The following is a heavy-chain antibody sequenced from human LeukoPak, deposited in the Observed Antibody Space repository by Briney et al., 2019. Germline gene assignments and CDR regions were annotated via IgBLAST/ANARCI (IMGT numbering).Heavy chain of an antibody. D-gene: IGHD2/OR15-2a*01. CDR3: ARNRIGLAY. Sequence: GGSLRLSCAASGLTFSSYWMSWVRQAPGKGLEWVASIKEDGSEKYYVEYVKGRFINSRDNAKNSLYLQMNSLRAEDTAVYYCARNRIGLAYWGQGTLVTVSS. CDR2: IKEDGSEK. J-gene: IGHJ4*02. V-gene: IGHV3-7*01. CDR1: GLTFSSYW.